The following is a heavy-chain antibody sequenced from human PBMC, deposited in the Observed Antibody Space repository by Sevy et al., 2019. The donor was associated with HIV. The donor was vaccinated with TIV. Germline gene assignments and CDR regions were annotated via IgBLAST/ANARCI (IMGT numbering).Heavy chain of an antibody. V-gene: IGHV3-30-3*01. CDR1: GFTFTNFP. CDR3: VRTAGLTGSYEY. J-gene: IGHJ4*02. Sequence: GGSLRLSCAASGFTFTNFPMHWVRQAPGRGLEWVASISFNGNHEFYADSVKGPFTISRDNSKSTLYLQMNSLRCEDTGVYYCVRTAGLTGSYEYWGQGTQVTVSS. D-gene: IGHD3-9*01. CDR2: ISFNGNHE.